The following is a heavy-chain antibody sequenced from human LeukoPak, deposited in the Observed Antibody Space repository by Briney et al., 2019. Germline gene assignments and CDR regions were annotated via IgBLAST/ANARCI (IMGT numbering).Heavy chain of an antibody. Sequence: NPSETLSLTCAVYGGSFSGYYWSWIRQPPGKVLEWIGEINHSGSTNYNPSLKSRVTISVDTSKNQFSLKLSSVTAADTAVYYCARANYYDSSGYSYWGQGTLVTVSS. CDR2: INHSGST. CDR3: ARANYYDSSGYSY. J-gene: IGHJ4*02. CDR1: GGSFSGYY. V-gene: IGHV4-34*01. D-gene: IGHD3-22*01.